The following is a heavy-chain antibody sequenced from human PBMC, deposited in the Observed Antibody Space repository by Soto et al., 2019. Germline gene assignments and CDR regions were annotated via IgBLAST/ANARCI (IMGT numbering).Heavy chain of an antibody. CDR2: ISSSSTI. D-gene: IGHD2-15*01. CDR1: GFTFSSYS. V-gene: IGHV3-48*01. CDR3: ARVGIVVVVAATGDMDV. Sequence: RGSLRLSCAASGFTFSSYSMNWVRQAPGKGLEWVSYISSSSTIYYADSVKGRFTISRDNAKNSLYLQMNSLRAEDTAVYYCARVGIVVVVAATGDMDVWGKGTTVTVSS. J-gene: IGHJ6*03.